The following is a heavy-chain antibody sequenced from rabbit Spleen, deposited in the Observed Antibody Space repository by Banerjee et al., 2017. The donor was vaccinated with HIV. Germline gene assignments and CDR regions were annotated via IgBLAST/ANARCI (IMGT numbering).Heavy chain of an antibody. Sequence: QEQLVESGGGLVQPEGSLKLSCKASGFDVISDYMTWVRQAPGKGLEWIGCIYSIGGTTDYANWVNGRFTISSDNAQNTVDLQMSGLTAADTATYFCARAGYAGYGYANFRDYYGMDLWGPGTLVTVS. CDR3: ARAGYAGYGYANFRDYYGMDL. D-gene: IGHD6-1*01. J-gene: IGHJ6*01. V-gene: IGHV1S47*01. CDR1: GFDVISDY. CDR2: IYSIGGTT.